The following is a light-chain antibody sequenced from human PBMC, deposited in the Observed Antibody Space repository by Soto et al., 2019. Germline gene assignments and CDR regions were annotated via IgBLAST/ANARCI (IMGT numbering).Light chain of an antibody. J-gene: IGLJ1*01. CDR1: SSDVGGYNY. V-gene: IGLV2-14*01. CDR3: TSYTTSSTYV. CDR2: DVS. Sequence: QSVLTQPASVSGSPGQSIAISCTGTSSDVGGYNYVSWYQQHPGKAPKLMIYDVSNRPSGFSNRFSGSKSGNTASLTISGLQAEDEADYYCTSYTTSSTYVFGTGTKATVL.